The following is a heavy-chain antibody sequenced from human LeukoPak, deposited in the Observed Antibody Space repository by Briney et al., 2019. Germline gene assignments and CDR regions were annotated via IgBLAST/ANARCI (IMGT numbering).Heavy chain of an antibody. CDR2: IYTGGKT. Sequence: PGAALRLSCAASGFTVSNTYMTWVRQAPGKGLEWVSLIYTGGKTYYADPVKGRFTISRDNSKNTLYLQMNSLRAEDTAVYYCARDHASSGYYQYWGQGTLVTVSS. CDR3: ARDHASSGYYQY. J-gene: IGHJ4*02. V-gene: IGHV3-53*01. D-gene: IGHD3-22*01. CDR1: GFTVSNTY.